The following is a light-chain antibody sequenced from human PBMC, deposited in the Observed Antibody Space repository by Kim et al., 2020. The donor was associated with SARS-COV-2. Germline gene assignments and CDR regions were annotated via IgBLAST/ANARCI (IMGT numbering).Light chain of an antibody. Sequence: VSPGQTASITCSGDNVGDKRACWYQQKPGQSPVLIIYQDDKRPSGIPERFSASNSGSTATLTISGTQTMDDADYYCQAWDNGTAVFGTGTKVTVL. CDR2: QDD. J-gene: IGLJ1*01. CDR3: QAWDNGTAV. CDR1: NVGDKR. V-gene: IGLV3-1*01.